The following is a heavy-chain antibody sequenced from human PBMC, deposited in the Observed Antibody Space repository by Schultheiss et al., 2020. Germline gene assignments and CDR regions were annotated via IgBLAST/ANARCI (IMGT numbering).Heavy chain of an antibody. CDR1: GFTFSSYA. Sequence: GGSLRLSCAASGFTFSSYAMSWVRQAPGKGLEWVSAISGSGGSTYYADSVKGRFTISRDNSKNTLYLQMNSLRAEDTAVYYCAKDEYSYGMFNIFRLGMDVWGQGTTVTVSS. D-gene: IGHD5-18*01. CDR3: AKDEYSYGMFNIFRLGMDV. CDR2: ISGSGGST. J-gene: IGHJ6*02. V-gene: IGHV3-23*01.